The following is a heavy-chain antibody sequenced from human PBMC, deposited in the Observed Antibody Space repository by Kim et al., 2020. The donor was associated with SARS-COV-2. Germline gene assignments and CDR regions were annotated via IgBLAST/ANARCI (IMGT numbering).Heavy chain of an antibody. V-gene: IGHV5-10-1*01. CDR3: VRKARYSYGFDY. J-gene: IGHJ4*02. D-gene: IGHD5-18*01. Sequence: NHSPSLQGHVTVSADTSISTAYLQWTSLKASDTAIYYCVRKARYSYGFDYWGQGTLVIVSS.